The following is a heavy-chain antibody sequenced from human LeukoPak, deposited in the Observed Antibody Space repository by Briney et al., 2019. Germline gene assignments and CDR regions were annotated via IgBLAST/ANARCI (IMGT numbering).Heavy chain of an antibody. CDR2: ISGGGTPT. D-gene: IGHD5-24*01. J-gene: IGHJ1*01. V-gene: IGHV3-23*01. Sequence: GGSLRLSCAASGFTFSNYAMSWVRQAPGKGLEWVSTISGGGTPTYSADSVKGRFTISRDNSKNTLYLQMNRLRVEDTAVYYCARDLDDYNGLPPFFQHWGQGTLVTVSS. CDR1: GFTFSNYA. CDR3: ARDLDDYNGLPPFFQH.